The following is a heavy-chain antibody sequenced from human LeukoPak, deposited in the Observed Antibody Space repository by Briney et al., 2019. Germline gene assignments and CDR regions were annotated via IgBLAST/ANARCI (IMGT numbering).Heavy chain of an antibody. CDR1: GYTSTGYY. CDR3: ARVTPRGLRFLEWLSPLDY. D-gene: IGHD3-3*01. CDR2: INPNSGGT. Sequence: ASVKVSCKASGYTSTGYYMHWVRQAPGQGLEWMGWINPNSGGTNYAQKFQGRVTMTRDTSISTAYMELSRLRSDDTAVYYCARVTPRGLRFLEWLSPLDYWGQGTLVTVSS. V-gene: IGHV1-2*02. J-gene: IGHJ4*02.